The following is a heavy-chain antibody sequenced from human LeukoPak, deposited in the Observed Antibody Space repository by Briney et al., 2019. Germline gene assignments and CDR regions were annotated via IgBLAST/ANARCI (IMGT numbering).Heavy chain of an antibody. Sequence: ETLSLTCAVYGGSFSGYYWSWIRQPPGKGLEWVSSISVNGGTTYYADSVKGRFTISRDSSKNTLYLQMNSLRAEDTAVYYCVKGGGNVRRYFEYWGQGTLVTVSS. CDR1: GGSFSGYY. CDR2: ISVNGGTT. D-gene: IGHD4-23*01. CDR3: VKGGGNVRRYFEY. V-gene: IGHV3-23*01. J-gene: IGHJ4*02.